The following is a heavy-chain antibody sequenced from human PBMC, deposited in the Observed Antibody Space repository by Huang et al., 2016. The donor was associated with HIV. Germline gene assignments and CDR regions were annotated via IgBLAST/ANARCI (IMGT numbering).Heavy chain of an antibody. J-gene: IGHJ3*02. Sequence: QVQLVQSGAEVKKPGASVKVSCKVSGYTLTELSIHWVRPAPGKGLEWRGGFAPENGETNYAQNFQGRVTMTEDTSTDTAYMELNSLRSEDTAVYYCATGFDTYYDIWGQGTMVIASS. V-gene: IGHV1-24*01. D-gene: IGHD2-21*01. CDR2: FAPENGET. CDR1: GYTLTELS. CDR3: ATGFDTYYDI.